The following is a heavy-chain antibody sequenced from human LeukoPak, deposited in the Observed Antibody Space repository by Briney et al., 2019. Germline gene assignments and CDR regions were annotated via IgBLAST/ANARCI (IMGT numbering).Heavy chain of an antibody. CDR3: ARPRYPRLGYCSSTSCPAGRRDAFDI. J-gene: IGHJ3*02. D-gene: IGHD2-2*01. CDR1: GGSISSSSYY. V-gene: IGHV4-39*01. Sequence: PSETLSLTCTVSGGSISSSSYYWGWIRQPPGKGLEWIGSIYYSGSTYYNPSLKSRVTISVDTSKNQFSLKLSSVTAADTAVYYCARPRYPRLGYCSSTSCPAGRRDAFDIWGQGTMVTVSS. CDR2: IYYSGST.